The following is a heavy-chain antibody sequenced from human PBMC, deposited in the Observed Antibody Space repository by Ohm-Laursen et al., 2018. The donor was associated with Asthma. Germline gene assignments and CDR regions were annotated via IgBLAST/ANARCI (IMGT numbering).Heavy chain of an antibody. Sequence: SLRLSCSVSGLPFSNFWMSWVRQAPGKGLEWVANIYPDGGEKYYVDSVNGRFTISRDNAKNSLYLQMNSLRAEDTAVYYCATNLPYEAENYWGQGTPVTVSS. J-gene: IGHJ4*02. V-gene: IGHV3-7*05. CDR3: ATNLPYEAENY. CDR1: GLPFSNFW. D-gene: IGHD3-16*01. CDR2: IYPDGGEK.